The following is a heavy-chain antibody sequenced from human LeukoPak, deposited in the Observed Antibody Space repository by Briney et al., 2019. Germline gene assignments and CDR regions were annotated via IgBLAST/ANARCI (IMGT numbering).Heavy chain of an antibody. CDR1: GFTFSSYS. J-gene: IGHJ6*03. D-gene: IGHD3-22*01. CDR2: ISSSSYYI. CDR3: AREYYYDSSGYYYASYYMDV. Sequence: PGGSLRLSCAASGFTFSSYSMNWVRQAPGKGLEWVSSISSSSYYIYYADSVKGRFTISRDNAKNSLYLQMNSLRAEDTAVYYCAREYYYDSSGYYYASYYMDVWGKGTTVTVSS. V-gene: IGHV3-21*01.